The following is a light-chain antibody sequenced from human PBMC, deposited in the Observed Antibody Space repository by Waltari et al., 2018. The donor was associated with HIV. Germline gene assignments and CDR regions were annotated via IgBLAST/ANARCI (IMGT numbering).Light chain of an antibody. Sequence: SSALTQKPSVSVSPGQTATITFPGQALPRQSDHWYHQREGKAPLLFIFQDNKRPSGIPERFSASSSGTVLTLTISGVQTEDEGDYYCQTTDRNGVVAFGGGTKVTVL. CDR2: QDN. CDR1: ALPRQS. J-gene: IGLJ2*01. CDR3: QTTDRNGVVA. V-gene: IGLV3-25*03.